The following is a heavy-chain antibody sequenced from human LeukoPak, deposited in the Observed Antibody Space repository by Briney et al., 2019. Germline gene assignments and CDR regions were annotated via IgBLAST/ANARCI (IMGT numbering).Heavy chain of an antibody. Sequence: QPGGSLRLSCAASGFTFTNYAMSWVRQVPGKGLEWVSSISDSGKSTYYADSVKGRFTISRDNSKNTLYLRMNSLRAEDTAVYYCAKMVRGSEGLDYWGQGTLVTVSS. CDR2: ISDSGKST. CDR3: AKMVRGSEGLDY. CDR1: GFTFTNYA. J-gene: IGHJ4*02. D-gene: IGHD3-10*01. V-gene: IGHV3-23*01.